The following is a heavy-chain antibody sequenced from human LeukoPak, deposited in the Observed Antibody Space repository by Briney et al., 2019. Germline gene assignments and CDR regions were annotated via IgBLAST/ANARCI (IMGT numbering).Heavy chain of an antibody. CDR2: IKHDGSEK. J-gene: IGHJ3*02. CDR1: GCNFRNYW. Sequence: PGGSLRLSCVASGCNFRNYWMTWVRQALGKGLEWVANIKHDGSEKQYADSVKGRFTISRDNGERSLFLQMNSLRTEDTAVYYCARDPYENGGYGAFDIWGQGTIVSVSS. D-gene: IGHD3-22*01. V-gene: IGHV3-7*01. CDR3: ARDPYENGGYGAFDI.